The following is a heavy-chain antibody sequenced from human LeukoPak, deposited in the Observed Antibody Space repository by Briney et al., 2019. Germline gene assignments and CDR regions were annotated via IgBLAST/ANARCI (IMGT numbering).Heavy chain of an antibody. D-gene: IGHD4-23*01. CDR3: ARAARTVDIDY. Sequence: SETLSLTCAVYGGSFSGYYWSWIRQPPGKGLEWIGEINHSGSTNYNPSLKSRVTISVDTSKNQFSLKLSSVTAADTAVYYCARAARTVDIDYWGQGTLVTVSS. J-gene: IGHJ4*02. V-gene: IGHV4-34*01. CDR1: GGSFSGYY. CDR2: INHSGST.